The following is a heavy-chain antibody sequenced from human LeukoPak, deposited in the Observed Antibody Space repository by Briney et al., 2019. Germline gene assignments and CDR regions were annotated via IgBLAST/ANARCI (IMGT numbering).Heavy chain of an antibody. CDR1: GFLFSRYW. CDR3: ARDSFETDIDY. V-gene: IGHV3-7*01. CDR2: IKEDGSEK. Sequence: PGGSLRLSCAAPGFLFSRYWMSWVRQAPGKGLEWVANIKEDGSEKYYVESMKGRFTISRDNVKNSLYLQINSLRAEDTAVYYCARDSFETDIDYWGQGTLVTVSS. J-gene: IGHJ4*02. D-gene: IGHD1-14*01.